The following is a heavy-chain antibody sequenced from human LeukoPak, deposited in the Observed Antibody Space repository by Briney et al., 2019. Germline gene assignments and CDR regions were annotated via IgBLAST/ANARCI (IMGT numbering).Heavy chain of an antibody. CDR2: IGWDDDK. V-gene: IGHV2-70*11. J-gene: IGHJ4*02. Sequence: SGPTLVNPTQTLTLTCTFSGFSLSTSGMCVSWIRQPPGKALEWLARIGWDDDKYYSTSLKTRLTISKDTSKNQVVLTMTNMDPVDTATYYCARISRREDYYDSSGYYYTIDYWGQGTLVTVSS. CDR3: ARISRREDYYDSSGYYYTIDY. D-gene: IGHD3-22*01. CDR1: GFSLSTSGMC.